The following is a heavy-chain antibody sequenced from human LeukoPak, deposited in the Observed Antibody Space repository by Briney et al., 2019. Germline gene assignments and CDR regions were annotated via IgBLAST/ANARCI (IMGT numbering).Heavy chain of an antibody. CDR3: AERSVSCSSTSCDYYYYGMDV. V-gene: IGHV1-69*13. D-gene: IGHD2-2*01. J-gene: IGHJ6*02. CDR1: GGTFSSYA. Sequence: GASVKVSCKASGGTFSSYAISWVRQAPGQGLEWMGGIIPIFGTANYAQKFQGRVTITADESTSTAYMELSSLRSEDTAVYYCAERSVSCSSTSCDYYYYGMDVWGQGTTVTVSS. CDR2: IIPIFGTA.